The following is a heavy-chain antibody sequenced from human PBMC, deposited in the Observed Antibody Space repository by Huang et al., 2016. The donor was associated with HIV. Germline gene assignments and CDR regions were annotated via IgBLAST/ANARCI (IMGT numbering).Heavy chain of an antibody. CDR2: ISGSGGST. V-gene: IGHV3-23*01. CDR3: ADLWVTPVYSNSWSNNDY. Sequence: EVQLLESGGGLVQPGGSLRLSRAASGFTFSSYAMRWVRQAPGKGLEWVSAISGSGGSTYYADTVKGRFTISRDNSKNTLYLQRNSLRAEDTAVYYCADLWVTPVYSNSWSNNDYWGQGTLVTVSS. J-gene: IGHJ4*02. D-gene: IGHD6-13*01. CDR1: GFTFSSYA.